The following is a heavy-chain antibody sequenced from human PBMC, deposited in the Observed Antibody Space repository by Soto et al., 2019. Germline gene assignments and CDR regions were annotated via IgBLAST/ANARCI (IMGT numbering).Heavy chain of an antibody. CDR1: GFTFSSYG. J-gene: IGHJ6*02. D-gene: IGHD2-2*01. V-gene: IGHV3-30*18. CDR2: ISYDGSNK. CDR3: AKGRIVLVPLSGGMDV. Sequence: PGGSLSLSCAASGFTFSSYGMHWVRQAPGKGLEWVAVISYDGSNKYYADSVKGRFTISRDNSKNTLYPQMNSLRAEDTAVYYCAKGRIVLVPLSGGMDVWGQGTTVTVSS.